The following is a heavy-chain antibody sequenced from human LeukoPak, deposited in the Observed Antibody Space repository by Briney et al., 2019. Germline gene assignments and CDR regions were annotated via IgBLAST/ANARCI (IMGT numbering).Heavy chain of an antibody. CDR2: IIPIFGTA. J-gene: IGHJ4*02. CDR1: GGTFSSYA. D-gene: IGHD5-12*01. Sequence: ASVKVSCKASGGTFSSYAISWVRQAPGQGLEWMGGIIPIFGTANYAQKFQGRVTITADESTSTAYMELSSLRSEDTAVYYCARADSGFDLDLDYWGQGTLVTVSS. CDR3: ARADSGFDLDLDY. V-gene: IGHV1-69*13.